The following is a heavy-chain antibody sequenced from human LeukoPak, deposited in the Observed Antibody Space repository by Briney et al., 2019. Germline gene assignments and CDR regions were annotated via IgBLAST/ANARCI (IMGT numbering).Heavy chain of an antibody. CDR3: ARDAYGSYFDY. V-gene: IGHV3-33*01. D-gene: IGHD3-10*01. Sequence: GGSLRLSCAASGFTFSSYGMHWVRQAPGEGLEWVAVIWYDGSNKYYADSVKGRFTISRDNSKNTLYLQMNSLRAEDTAVYYCARDAYGSYFDYWGQGTLVTVSS. J-gene: IGHJ4*02. CDR1: GFTFSSYG. CDR2: IWYDGSNK.